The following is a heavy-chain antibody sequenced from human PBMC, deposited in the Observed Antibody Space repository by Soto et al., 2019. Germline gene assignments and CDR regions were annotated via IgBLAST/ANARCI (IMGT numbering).Heavy chain of an antibody. CDR1: GGSITSYH. CDR2: TASTGKT. J-gene: IGHJ5*02. Sequence: SETLSRTWVVSGGSITSYHWGWIRQFPGKGLERIDYTASTGKTNYNPSLKSRVTISMDTAKKQLSLKLTSMTAADTAVYYCARDMHAYFIHHFDPRGEGTLFTVCS. V-gene: IGHV4-59*01. CDR3: ARDMHAYFIHHFDP. D-gene: IGHD2-8*01.